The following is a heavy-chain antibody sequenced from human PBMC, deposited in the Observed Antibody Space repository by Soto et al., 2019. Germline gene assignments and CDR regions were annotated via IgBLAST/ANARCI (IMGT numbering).Heavy chain of an antibody. D-gene: IGHD3-16*02. CDR2: IKEDGSEK. V-gene: IGHV3-7*03. CDR1: GFILWTYW. J-gene: IGHJ5*02. CDR3: ARYRSLDP. Sequence: GGPLRLYCADSGFILWTYWMSWVRQAPGMGLQWVASIKEDGSEKYYVDPVKGRFTISRENAKNSLYLQMNSLRAEDTAVYYCARYRSLDPWGQGILVTVSS.